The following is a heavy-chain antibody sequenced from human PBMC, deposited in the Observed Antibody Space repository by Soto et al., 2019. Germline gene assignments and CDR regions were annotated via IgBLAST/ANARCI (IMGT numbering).Heavy chain of an antibody. Sequence: PGGSLRLSCAASGFTFSSYWMSWVRQAPGKGLEWVANIKQDGSEKYYVDSVKGRFTISRDNAKNSLYLQMNSLRAEDTAVYYCARGGITIFGVATDNIYYYYGMDVWGQGTTVTVSS. D-gene: IGHD3-3*01. V-gene: IGHV3-7*05. CDR1: GFTFSSYW. CDR3: ARGGITIFGVATDNIYYYYGMDV. J-gene: IGHJ6*02. CDR2: IKQDGSEK.